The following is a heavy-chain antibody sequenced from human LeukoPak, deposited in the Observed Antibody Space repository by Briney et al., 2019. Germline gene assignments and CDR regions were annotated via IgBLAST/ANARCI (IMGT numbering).Heavy chain of an antibody. CDR3: AGSRGKRITMFRVFDH. CDR1: GLTFSSAS. Sequence: GGSLRLSCVVSGLTFSSASMAWVRKAPGKGLEWVSSISSTSEYIFQKDSLKGRFTISRDNAKNSVFLQMNSLRAEDTAVYYCAGSRGKRITMFRVFDHWGQGTLVTVSS. CDR2: ISSTSEYI. D-gene: IGHD3-10*01. V-gene: IGHV3-21*01. J-gene: IGHJ4*02.